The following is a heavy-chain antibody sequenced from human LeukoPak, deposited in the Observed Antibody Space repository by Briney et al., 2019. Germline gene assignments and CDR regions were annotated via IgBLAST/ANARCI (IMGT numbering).Heavy chain of an antibody. Sequence: GGSLRLSCAASGFTFSSYSMSWVRQAPGKGLEWDSFTYSDNTHYSDSVKGRFTISRDNSKNTLYLQMNSLRAEDTAVYYCARRAGAYSHPYDYWGQGTLVTVSS. D-gene: IGHD4/OR15-4a*01. CDR3: ARRAGAYSHPYDY. CDR2: TYSDNT. J-gene: IGHJ4*02. CDR1: GFTFSSYS. V-gene: IGHV3-53*01.